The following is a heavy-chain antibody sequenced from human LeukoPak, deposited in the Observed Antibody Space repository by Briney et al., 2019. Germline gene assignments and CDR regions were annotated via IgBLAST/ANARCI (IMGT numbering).Heavy chain of an antibody. CDR2: ISSNGRTI. CDR1: GFTFSDYY. D-gene: IGHD6-19*01. J-gene: IGHJ5*02. V-gene: IGHV3-11*01. CDR3: ARTQQWLVLGFDP. Sequence: PGGSLRLSCAASGFTFSDYYMSWIRQAPGKGLEWISYISSNGRTIYYADSVKGRFTISRDNARKSVYLQMNSLRAEDTAIYYCARTQQWLVLGFDPWGQGTLVTVSS.